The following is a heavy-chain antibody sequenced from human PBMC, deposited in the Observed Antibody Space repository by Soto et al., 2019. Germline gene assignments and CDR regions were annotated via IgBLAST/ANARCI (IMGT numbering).Heavy chain of an antibody. J-gene: IGHJ6*02. V-gene: IGHV3-21*01. CDR3: ARPLGYYGMDV. CDR2: ISSSSSYI. D-gene: IGHD7-27*01. Sequence: GGSLRLSCAASGFTFSSYTMNWVRQAPGKGLEWVSSISSSSSYIYYADSVKGRFTISRDNAKNSLYLQMNSLRAEDTAVYYCARPLGYYGMDVWGQGTTVTVSS. CDR1: GFTFSSYT.